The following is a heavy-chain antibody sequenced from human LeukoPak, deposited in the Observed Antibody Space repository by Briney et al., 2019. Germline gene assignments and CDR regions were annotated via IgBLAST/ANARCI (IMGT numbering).Heavy chain of an antibody. CDR3: ARGHIGVAGIFDY. Sequence: SETLSLTCAVYGGSFSGYYWSWIRQPPGKGLEWIGEINHSGSTNYNPSLKSRVTISVDTSKNQFSLKLSSVTAADTAVYYCARGHIGVAGIFDYWGQGTLVTVSS. D-gene: IGHD6-19*01. CDR1: GGSFSGYY. J-gene: IGHJ4*02. CDR2: INHSGST. V-gene: IGHV4-34*01.